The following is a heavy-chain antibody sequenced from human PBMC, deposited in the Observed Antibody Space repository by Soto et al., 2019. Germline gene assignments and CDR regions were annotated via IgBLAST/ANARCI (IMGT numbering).Heavy chain of an antibody. V-gene: IGHV3-23*01. J-gene: IGHJ2*01. CDR2: ISVGGDDT. CDR3: AKTVGSSRYFDL. CDR1: GFTFPNYA. Sequence: EVQLLESGGASVQPGWSLRLSCAASGFTFPNYAISWVRQAPGKGLEWVSSISVGGDDTYYADSVKGRFSISRDNSENTSYLQLPSLRADDTALYYCAKTVGSSRYFDLWGRGTLVTVSS. D-gene: IGHD3-10*01.